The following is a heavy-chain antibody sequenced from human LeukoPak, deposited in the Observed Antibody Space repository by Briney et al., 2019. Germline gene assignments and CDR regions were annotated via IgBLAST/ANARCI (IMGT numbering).Heavy chain of an antibody. D-gene: IGHD3-10*01. CDR3: ARSITMIRGWFDP. CDR2: IYYNGNP. V-gene: IGHV4-31*03. Sequence: SQTLSLTCTVSGASIRSGGDYWSWIHQHPGKGLEWIGYIYYNGNPYYNPSLKSRVTISVDTSKNQFSLKLSSVTAADTAVYYCARSITMIRGWFDPWGQGTLVTVSS. J-gene: IGHJ5*02. CDR1: GASIRSGGDY.